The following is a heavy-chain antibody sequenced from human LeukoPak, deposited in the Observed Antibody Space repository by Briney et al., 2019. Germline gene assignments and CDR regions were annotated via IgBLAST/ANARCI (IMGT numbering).Heavy chain of an antibody. V-gene: IGHV4-59*01. J-gene: IGHJ4*02. CDR1: GGSISSYY. CDR2: IYYSGST. Sequence: PSETLSLTCTVSGGSISSYYWSWIRQPPGKGLGWIGYIYYSGSTNYNPSLKSRVTISVDTSKNQFSLKLSSVTAADTAVYYCARDSYGSGSDYWGQGTLVTVSS. D-gene: IGHD3-10*01. CDR3: ARDSYGSGSDY.